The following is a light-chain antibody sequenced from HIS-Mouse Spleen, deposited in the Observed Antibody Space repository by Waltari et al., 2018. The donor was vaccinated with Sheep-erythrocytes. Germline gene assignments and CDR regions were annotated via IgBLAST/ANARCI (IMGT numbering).Light chain of an antibody. CDR3: CSYAGSYNHV. CDR1: SSDVGGYND. V-gene: IGLV2-11*01. CDR2: DVS. Sequence: QSPLTQPRSVSGSPGQSLTISCTATSSDVGGYNDVPWYQQHPGKAPKLMIYDVSKRPSGVPDRFSGSKSGNTASLTISGLQAEDEADYYCCSYAGSYNHVFATGTKVTVL. J-gene: IGLJ1*01.